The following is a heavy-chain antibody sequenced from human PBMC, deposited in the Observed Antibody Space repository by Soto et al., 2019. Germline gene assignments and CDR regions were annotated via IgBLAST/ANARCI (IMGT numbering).Heavy chain of an antibody. Sequence: GESLKISCXGSGYTFSKYWIGWVRQTPGKGLEWMGMIYPGDSDARYSPSFEGQVTFSVDKSINTAYLQWNSLKASDTAMYYCARQRGEYNTMSDYWGQGTLVTVSS. J-gene: IGHJ4*02. V-gene: IGHV5-51*01. CDR3: ARQRGEYNTMSDY. CDR1: GYTFSKYW. D-gene: IGHD5-12*01. CDR2: IYPGDSDA.